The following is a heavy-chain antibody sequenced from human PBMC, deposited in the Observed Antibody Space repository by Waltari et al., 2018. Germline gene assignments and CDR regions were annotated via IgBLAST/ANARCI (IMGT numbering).Heavy chain of an antibody. J-gene: IGHJ5*02. D-gene: IGHD3-22*01. V-gene: IGHV4-59*01. Sequence: QVQLQEPCPGLVTPSETLSLTCTVSGGSISRYYWRWIRQPPGTGLEWMGYLYYSGSTNDNPARNVRVTKSVHTSKSQFSLKLSSVAAAETSQYYRAGGGDRACDGWFDPWREGTRVTVSS. CDR1: GGSISRYY. CDR3: AGGGDRACDGWFDP. CDR2: LYYSGST.